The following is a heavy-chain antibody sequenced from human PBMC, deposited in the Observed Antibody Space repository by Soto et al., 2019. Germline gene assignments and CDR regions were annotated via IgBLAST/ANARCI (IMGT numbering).Heavy chain of an antibody. J-gene: IGHJ5*02. CDR3: ARPNIAAAGTLVYWFDP. CDR1: GGSISSSSYY. Sequence: SETLSLTCTVSGGSISSSSYYWGWIRQPPGKGLEWIGSIYYSGSTYYNPSLKSRVTISVDTSKNQFSLKLSPVTAADTAVYYCARPNIAAAGTLVYWFDPWRQGTLVTVSS. CDR2: IYYSGST. D-gene: IGHD6-13*01. V-gene: IGHV4-39*01.